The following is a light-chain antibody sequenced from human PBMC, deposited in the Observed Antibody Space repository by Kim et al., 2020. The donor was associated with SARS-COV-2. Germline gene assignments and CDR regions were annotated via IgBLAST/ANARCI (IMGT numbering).Light chain of an antibody. J-gene: IGLJ3*02. V-gene: IGLV3-27*01. CDR3: YSAADNNQV. CDR2: KDS. Sequence: SVSPGQTARITCSGEVLEKKYARWFQQKPGQAPVLVIYKDSERPSGIPERFSGSSSGTTVTLTISGAQVEDEADYYCYSAADNNQVFGGGTQLTVL. CDR1: VLEKKY.